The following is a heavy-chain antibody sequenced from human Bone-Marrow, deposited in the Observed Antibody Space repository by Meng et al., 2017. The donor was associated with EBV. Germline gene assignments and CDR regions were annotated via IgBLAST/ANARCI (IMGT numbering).Heavy chain of an antibody. CDR1: GYTFTSYG. J-gene: IGHJ5*02. CDR2: ISAYNGNT. V-gene: IGHV1-18*01. Sequence: QVPVVASGAEVKKPGASVKVSCKASGYTFTSYGISWVRQAPGQGLEWMGWISAYNGNTNYAQKLQGRVTMTTDTSTSTAYMELRSLRSDDTAVYYCAREHVGGYCSGGSCPGGWFDPWGQGTLVTVSS. D-gene: IGHD2-15*01. CDR3: AREHVGGYCSGGSCPGGWFDP.